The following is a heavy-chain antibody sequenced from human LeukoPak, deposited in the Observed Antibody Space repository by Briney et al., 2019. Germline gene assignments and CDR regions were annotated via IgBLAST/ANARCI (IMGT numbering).Heavy chain of an antibody. CDR2: ISYDGSNK. CDR1: GFTFSSYA. V-gene: IGHV3-30-3*01. CDR3: AKEPASSGWFDP. D-gene: IGHD6-19*01. J-gene: IGHJ5*02. Sequence: GGSLRLSCAASGFTFSSYAMHWVRQAPGKGLEWVAVISYDGSNKYYADSVKGRFTISRDNSKNTLYLQMNSLRAEDTAVYYCAKEPASSGWFDPWGQGTLVAVSS.